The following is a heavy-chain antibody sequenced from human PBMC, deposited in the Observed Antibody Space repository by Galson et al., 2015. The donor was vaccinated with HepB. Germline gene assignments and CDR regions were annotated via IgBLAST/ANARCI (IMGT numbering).Heavy chain of an antibody. J-gene: IGHJ6*02. CDR3: ARDQLYDFWVAGMDV. Sequence: SVKVSCKASGYTFTSYYMHWVRQAPGQGLEWMGIINPSGGSTSYAQKFQGRVTMTRDTSTSTVYMELSSLRSEDTAVYYCARDQLYDFWVAGMDVWGQGTTVTVSS. V-gene: IGHV1-46*01. CDR2: INPSGGST. D-gene: IGHD3-3*01. CDR1: GYTFTSYY.